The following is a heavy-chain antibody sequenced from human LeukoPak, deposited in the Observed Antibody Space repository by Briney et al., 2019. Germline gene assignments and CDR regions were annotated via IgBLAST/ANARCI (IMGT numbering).Heavy chain of an antibody. CDR2: ISSSSSYI. D-gene: IGHD1-26*01. J-gene: IGHJ5*02. CDR3: ASGGSGSYFRFDP. V-gene: IGHV3-21*01. CDR1: GFTFSSYS. Sequence: PGGSLRLSCAASGFTFSSYSMNWVRQAPGKGLEWVSSISSSSSYIYYADSVKGRFTISRDNAKNSLYLQTNSLRAEDTAVYYCASGGSGSYFRFDPWGQGTLVTVSS.